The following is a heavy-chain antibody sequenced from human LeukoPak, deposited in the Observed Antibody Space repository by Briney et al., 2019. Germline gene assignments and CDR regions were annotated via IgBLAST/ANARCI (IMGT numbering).Heavy chain of an antibody. CDR1: GGSFSGYY. CDR3: ARAKRSGYGLPVLDY. V-gene: IGHV4-34*01. Sequence: PSETLSLTCAVYGGSFSGYYWSWIRQPPGKGLEWIGEINHSGSTNYNPSLKSRVTISVDTSKNQFSLKLSSVTAADTAVYYCARAKRSGYGLPVLDYWGQGTLVTVSS. D-gene: IGHD5-12*01. CDR2: INHSGST. J-gene: IGHJ4*02.